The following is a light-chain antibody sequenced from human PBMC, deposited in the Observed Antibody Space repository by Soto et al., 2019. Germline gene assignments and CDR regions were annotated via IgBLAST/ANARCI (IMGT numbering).Light chain of an antibody. CDR3: QQYCTSRT. Sequence: EMVLTQSPGTLSLSPGERATLSCTASQSVTNSYLAWYQQKPGQAPRLLIYGASNRATGIPGRFSGSGSGTDFPITISRMEPEDVAVYYCQQYCTSRTFGQGTKVEIE. CDR1: QSVTNSY. V-gene: IGKV3-20*01. J-gene: IGKJ1*01. CDR2: GAS.